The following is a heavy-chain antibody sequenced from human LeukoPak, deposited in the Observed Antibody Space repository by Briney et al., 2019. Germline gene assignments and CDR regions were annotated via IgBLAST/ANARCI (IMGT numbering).Heavy chain of an antibody. V-gene: IGHV4-59*08. Sequence: SETLSLTCTVSGGSISSYYWSWIRQPPGKGLEWIGYIYYSGSTYYNPSLKSRFTISVDTSKNQFSLTLRSVTAADTSVFYCARVQTATTNPFFDSWGQGTLVTVSS. D-gene: IGHD4-17*01. J-gene: IGHJ4*02. CDR1: GGSISSYY. CDR3: ARVQTATTNPFFDS. CDR2: IYYSGST.